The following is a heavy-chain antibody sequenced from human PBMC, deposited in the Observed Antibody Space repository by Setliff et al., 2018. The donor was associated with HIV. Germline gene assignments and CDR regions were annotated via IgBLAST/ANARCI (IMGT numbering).Heavy chain of an antibody. J-gene: IGHJ4*02. V-gene: IGHV4-59*11. CDR1: GDSINSHY. D-gene: IGHD4-4*01. CDR3: ERGGSMTTLNN. Sequence: SETLSLTCTASGDSINSHYWSWIRQPPGKGLEWIGFTYYSGGTNYNPSLKSRVTISIDASKNQFSLKLSSVTAADTAFYYCERGGSMTTLNNWGQGTLVTVSS. CDR2: TYYSGGT.